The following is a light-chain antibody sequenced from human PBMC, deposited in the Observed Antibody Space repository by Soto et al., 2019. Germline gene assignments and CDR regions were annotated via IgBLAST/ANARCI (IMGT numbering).Light chain of an antibody. V-gene: IGLV2-14*01. CDR3: SSYTSSSTLYV. CDR2: DVS. J-gene: IGLJ1*01. Sequence: QSALTQPASVSGSPGQSITISCTGTSSDVGGYNYVSWYQQHPGKAPKLMIYDVSNRPSGVSNRFSGSKSGNTASLTISGFQAEDEADYYCSSYTSSSTLYVFGPGTKVPVL. CDR1: SSDVGGYNY.